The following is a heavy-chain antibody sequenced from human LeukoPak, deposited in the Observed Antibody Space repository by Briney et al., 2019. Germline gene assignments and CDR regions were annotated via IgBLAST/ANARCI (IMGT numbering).Heavy chain of an antibody. Sequence: ASVKDSCKASGYTFTSYYMHWVRQAPGQGLEWMGIINPSGGSTSYAQKFQGRVTMTRDMSTSTVYMELSSLRSEDTAVYYCAREGYDFWSGYYTAWFDPWGQGTLVTVSS. V-gene: IGHV1-46*01. D-gene: IGHD3-3*01. CDR1: GYTFTSYY. CDR2: INPSGGST. CDR3: AREGYDFWSGYYTAWFDP. J-gene: IGHJ5*02.